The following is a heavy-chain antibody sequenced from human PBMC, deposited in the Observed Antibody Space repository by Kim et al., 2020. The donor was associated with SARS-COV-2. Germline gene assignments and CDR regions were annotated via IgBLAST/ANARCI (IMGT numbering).Heavy chain of an antibody. D-gene: IGHD5-18*01. Sequence: ASVKVSCKASGYTFTSYAMHWVRQAPGQRLEWMGWINAGNGNTKYSQKFQGRVTITRDTSASTAYMELSSLRSDDTAVYYCARAAQENMIQLWTDYWGQGTLVTVSS. V-gene: IGHV1-3*01. J-gene: IGHJ4*02. CDR3: ARAAQENMIQLWTDY. CDR2: INAGNGNT. CDR1: GYTFTSYA.